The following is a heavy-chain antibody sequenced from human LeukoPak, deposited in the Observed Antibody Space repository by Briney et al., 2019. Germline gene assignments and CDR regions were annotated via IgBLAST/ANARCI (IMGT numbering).Heavy chain of an antibody. D-gene: IGHD2-15*01. V-gene: IGHV3-21*01. CDR3: ATGGYCSGGSCYSG. Sequence: GGSLRLSCAASGFTFSSYSMNWVRQAPGKGLEWVSSISSSSSYTYYADSVKGRFTISRDNAKNSLYLQMNSLRAEDTAVYYCATGGYCSGGSCYSGWGQGTLVTVSS. CDR2: ISSSSSYT. J-gene: IGHJ4*02. CDR1: GFTFSSYS.